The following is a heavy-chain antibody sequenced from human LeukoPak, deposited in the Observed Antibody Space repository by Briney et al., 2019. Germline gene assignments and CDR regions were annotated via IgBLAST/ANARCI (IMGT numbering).Heavy chain of an antibody. CDR2: ISGSGGST. CDR3: QWLNSYGMDV. D-gene: IGHD5-24*01. CDR1: GFTFSTYV. V-gene: IGHV3-23*01. Sequence: GGSLRLSCAASGFTFSTYVMSWVRQAPGKGLEWVSAISGSGGSTYYADSVKGRFTISRDNSKNTLYLQMNSLRAEDTAVYYCQWLNSYGMDVWGQGTTVTVSS. J-gene: IGHJ6*02.